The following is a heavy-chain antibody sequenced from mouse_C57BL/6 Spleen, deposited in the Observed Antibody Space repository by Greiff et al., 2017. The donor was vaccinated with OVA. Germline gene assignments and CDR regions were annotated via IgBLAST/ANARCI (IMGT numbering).Heavy chain of an antibody. CDR1: GYSITSGYY. Sequence: ESGPGLVKPSQSLSLTCSVTGYSITSGYYWNWIRQFPGNKLEWMGYISYDGSNNYNPSLKNRISITRDTSKNQFFLKLNSVTTEDTAAYYCAREDGYGFAYWGQGTLVTVSA. CDR2: ISYDGSN. D-gene: IGHD2-2*01. J-gene: IGHJ3*01. V-gene: IGHV3-6*01. CDR3: AREDGYGFAY.